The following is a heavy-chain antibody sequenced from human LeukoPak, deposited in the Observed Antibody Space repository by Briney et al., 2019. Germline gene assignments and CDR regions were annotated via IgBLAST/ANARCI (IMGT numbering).Heavy chain of an antibody. V-gene: IGHV4-39*01. CDR1: GGSISSGSYY. D-gene: IGHD3/OR15-3a*01. Sequence: SETLTLTCTVSGGSISSGSYYWGWVRQPPGKGLEWIANIYYSGASYFNPSLKSRVSISVDTSKNQFSLTLKSVTAADTATYYCARHWTLTSRIWGQRSLVTVS. J-gene: IGHJ4*02. CDR2: IYYSGAS. CDR3: ARHWTLTSRI.